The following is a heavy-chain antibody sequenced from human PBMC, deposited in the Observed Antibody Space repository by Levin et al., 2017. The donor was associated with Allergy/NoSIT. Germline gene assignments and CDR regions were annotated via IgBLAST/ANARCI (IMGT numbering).Heavy chain of an antibody. CDR1: GFNFRDFD. CDR3: ARKGYCRSSACYADSGFWFDP. Sequence: GGSLRLSCATSGFNFRDFDMTWVRQAPGKGLEWISYIGKSGSSIYYAASVEGRFTISRDDARNSLYLQMNSLRADDTAVYYCARKGYCRSSACYADSGFWFDPWGQGALVTVSS. J-gene: IGHJ5*02. CDR2: IGKSGSSI. D-gene: IGHD2-2*01. V-gene: IGHV3-48*03.